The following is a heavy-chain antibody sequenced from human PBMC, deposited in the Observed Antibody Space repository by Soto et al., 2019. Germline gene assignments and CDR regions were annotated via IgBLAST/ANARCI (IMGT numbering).Heavy chain of an antibody. Sequence: GGSLRLSCAASGFTFSSYSMNWVRQAPGKGLEWVSSISSSSSYIYYADSVKGRFTISRDNAKNSLYLQMNSLRAEDTAVYYCARDTRYCSGGSRYSPLDYWGQGTLVTVSS. J-gene: IGHJ4*02. D-gene: IGHD2-15*01. V-gene: IGHV3-21*01. CDR1: GFTFSSYS. CDR2: ISSSSSYI. CDR3: ARDTRYCSGGSRYSPLDY.